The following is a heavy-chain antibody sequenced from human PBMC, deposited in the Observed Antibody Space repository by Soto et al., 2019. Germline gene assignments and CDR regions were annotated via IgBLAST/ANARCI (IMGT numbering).Heavy chain of an antibody. CDR3: ARSSIKPQVFMYPIDS. CDR2: IYYDGNT. D-gene: IGHD3-3*01. V-gene: IGHV4-39*01. CDR1: GDSVTSYSHY. Sequence: SETLSLTCTVSGDSVTSYSHYWGWIRQPPGKGLESIANIYYDGNTYYNPSLKGRVTISLDTSKNQFSLRLNSVTAADTAVYYCARSSIKPQVFMYPIDSWSQGTLVTVSS. J-gene: IGHJ4*02.